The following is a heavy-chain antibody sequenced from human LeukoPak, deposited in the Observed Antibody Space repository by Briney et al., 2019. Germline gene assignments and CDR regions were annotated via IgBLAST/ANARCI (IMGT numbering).Heavy chain of an antibody. CDR2: IYPGDSDT. V-gene: IGHV5-51*01. D-gene: IGHD6-6*01. Sequence: GESLKISCKGSGYNFTIYWIGWVRQMPGKGLEWMGIIYPGDSDTRYSPSFQGQVTISADKSINTAYLQWSSLKASDTAMYYCARFSRSSSVDYWGQGTLVTVSS. CDR1: GYNFTIYW. CDR3: ARFSRSSSVDY. J-gene: IGHJ4*02.